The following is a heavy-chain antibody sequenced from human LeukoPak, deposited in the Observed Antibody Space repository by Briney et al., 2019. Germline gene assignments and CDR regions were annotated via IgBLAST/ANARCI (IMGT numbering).Heavy chain of an antibody. CDR1: GFTFSDYY. CDR3: ARRRRRYSGYDLGHWFDP. V-gene: IGHV4-34*01. Sequence: PGGSLRLSCAASGFTFSDYYMSWIRQPPGKGLEWIGEINHSGSTNYNPSLKSRVTISVDTSKNQFSLKLSSVTAADTAVYYCARRRRRYSGYDLGHWFDPWGQGTLVTVSS. D-gene: IGHD5-12*01. CDR2: INHSGST. J-gene: IGHJ5*02.